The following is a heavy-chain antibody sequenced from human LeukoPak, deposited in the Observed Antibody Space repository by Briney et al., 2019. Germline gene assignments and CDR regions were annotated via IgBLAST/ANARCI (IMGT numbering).Heavy chain of an antibody. D-gene: IGHD3-10*01. V-gene: IGHV4-61*02. CDR3: ARWAGHYGSGSQQQYYYYYYMDV. J-gene: IGHJ6*03. CDR1: GGSISSGSYY. Sequence: SETLSLTCTVSGGSISSGSYYWSWIRQPAGKGLEWIGRIYTSGSTNYNPSLKSRFTISVDTSKNQFSLKLSSVTAADTAVYYCARWAGHYGSGSQQQYYYYYYMDVWGKGTTVTISS. CDR2: IYTSGST.